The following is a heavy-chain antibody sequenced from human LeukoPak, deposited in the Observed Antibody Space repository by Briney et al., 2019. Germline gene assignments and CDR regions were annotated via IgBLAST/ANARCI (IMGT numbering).Heavy chain of an antibody. CDR2: INHSGST. Sequence: SSETLSLTCAVYGGSFSGYYWSWIRQPPGKGLEWIGEINHSGSTNYNPSLKSRVTISVDTSKNQFSLNLSSVTAADTAVYYCARGRSSYYGMDVWGQGTTVTVSS. J-gene: IGHJ6*02. CDR3: ARGRSSYYGMDV. V-gene: IGHV4-34*01. CDR1: GGSFSGYY.